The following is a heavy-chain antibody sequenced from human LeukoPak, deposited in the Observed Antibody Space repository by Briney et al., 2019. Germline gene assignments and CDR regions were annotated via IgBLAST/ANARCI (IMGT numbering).Heavy chain of an antibody. CDR2: IGGSGGST. J-gene: IGHJ6*02. CDR3: AKDRSPFYYYYGMDV. CDR1: GFTFSTYA. D-gene: IGHD6-13*01. Sequence: GGSLRLSCAASGFTFSTYAMSWVRQAPGKGLEWVSGIGGSGGSTYYADSAKGRFTISRDNSKNTLYLQMNSLRAEDTAVYYCAKDRSPFYYYYGMDVWGQGTTVTVSS. V-gene: IGHV3-23*01.